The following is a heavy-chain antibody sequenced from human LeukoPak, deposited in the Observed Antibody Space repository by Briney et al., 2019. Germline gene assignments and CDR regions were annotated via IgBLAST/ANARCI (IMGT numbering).Heavy chain of an antibody. CDR3: ARLQRDGRYYFDY. CDR1: GYSISSGYY. J-gene: IGHJ4*02. CDR2: IYHSGST. Sequence: SETLSLTCTVSGYSISSGYYWGWIRQPPGKGLEWIGSIYHSGSTYYNPSLRGRVTISVDTSKNQFSLKLSSVTAADTAMYYCARLQRDGRYYFDYWGQGTLVSVSS. V-gene: IGHV4-38-2*02. D-gene: IGHD2-21*02.